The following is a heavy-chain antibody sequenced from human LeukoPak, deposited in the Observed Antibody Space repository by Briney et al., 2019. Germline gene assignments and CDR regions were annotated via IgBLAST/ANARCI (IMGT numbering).Heavy chain of an antibody. V-gene: IGHV3-23*01. Sequence: GGSLRLSCAASGFTFNNYAMTWVRQAPGKGLEWVSVVSGSGDNTNYADSVQGRSTISRDNSKSTLCLQMNSLRAEDTAVYYCAKQLGYCSDGSCYFPYWGQGTLVTVSS. CDR2: VSGSGDNT. J-gene: IGHJ4*02. CDR1: GFTFNNYA. D-gene: IGHD2-15*01. CDR3: AKQLGYCSDGSCYFPY.